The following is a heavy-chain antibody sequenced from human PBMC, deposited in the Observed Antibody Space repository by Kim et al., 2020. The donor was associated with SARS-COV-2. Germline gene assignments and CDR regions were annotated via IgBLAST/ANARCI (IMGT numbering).Heavy chain of an antibody. J-gene: IGHJ4*02. D-gene: IGHD3-22*01. V-gene: IGHV3-30-3*01. CDR1: GFTFSSYA. CDR3: ARDLITMIVVASGAFDY. CDR2: ISYDGSNK. Sequence: GGSLRLSCAASGFTFSSYAMHWVRQAPGKGLEWVAVISYDGSNKYYADSVKGRFTISRDNSKNTLYLQMNSLRAEDTAVYYCARDLITMIVVASGAFDYWGQGTLLTVSS.